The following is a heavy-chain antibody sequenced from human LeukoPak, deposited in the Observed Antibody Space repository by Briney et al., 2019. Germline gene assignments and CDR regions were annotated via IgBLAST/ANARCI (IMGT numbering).Heavy chain of an antibody. CDR1: GGSFSGYY. J-gene: IGHJ3*02. D-gene: IGHD6-19*01. CDR3: ARVQNRQWLSI. Sequence: PSATLSLTCAVYGGSFSGYYWSWIRQPPGKGLEWIGEINHSGSTNYNPSLKSRVTISVDTSKNQFSLKLSSVTAADTAVYYCARVQNRQWLSIWGQGTMVTVSS. CDR2: INHSGST. V-gene: IGHV4-34*01.